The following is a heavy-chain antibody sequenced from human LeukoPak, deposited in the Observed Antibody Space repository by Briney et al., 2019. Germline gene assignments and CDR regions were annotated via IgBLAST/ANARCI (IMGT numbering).Heavy chain of an antibody. Sequence: GGSLRLSCAASGNYWMHWVRQAPGTGLVWVSHINSDGSWTGYADSVKGRFTISKDNAKNTVYLQMNNLRAEDTAVYYCVSFYETNWGRGTLVTVSS. V-gene: IGHV3-74*01. CDR3: VSFYETN. CDR2: INSDGSWT. CDR1: GNYW. J-gene: IGHJ4*02. D-gene: IGHD2-2*01.